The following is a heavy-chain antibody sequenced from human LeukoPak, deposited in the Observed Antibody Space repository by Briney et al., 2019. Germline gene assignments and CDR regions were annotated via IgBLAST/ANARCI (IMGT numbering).Heavy chain of an antibody. CDR1: GGSISSYY. V-gene: IGHV4-59*01. CDR2: IYYSGST. D-gene: IGHD6-6*01. J-gene: IGHJ4*02. CDR3: ARDSSSSGGGFDY. Sequence: SETLSLTCTVSGGSISSYYWSWIRQPPGKGLEWIGYIYYSGSTNYNPSLKSRVTISVDTPKNQFSLKLSSVTAADTAVYYCARDSSSSGGGFDYWGQGTLVTVSS.